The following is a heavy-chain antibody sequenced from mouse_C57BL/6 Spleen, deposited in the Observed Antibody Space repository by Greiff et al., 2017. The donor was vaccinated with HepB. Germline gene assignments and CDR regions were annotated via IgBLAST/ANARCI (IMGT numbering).Heavy chain of an antibody. CDR1: GYTFTSYG. CDR3: ARSEDYHYYAMDY. Sequence: QVQLKESGAELARPGASVKLSCKASGYTFTSYGISWVKQRTGQGLEWIGEIYPRSGNTYYNEKFKGKATLTADKSSSTAYMELRSLTSEDSAVYFCARSEDYHYYAMDYWGQGTSVTVSS. V-gene: IGHV1-81*01. D-gene: IGHD2-4*01. J-gene: IGHJ4*01. CDR2: IYPRSGNT.